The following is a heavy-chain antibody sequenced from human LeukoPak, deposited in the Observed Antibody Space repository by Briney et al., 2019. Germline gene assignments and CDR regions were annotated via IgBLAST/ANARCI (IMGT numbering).Heavy chain of an antibody. D-gene: IGHD3-10*01. V-gene: IGHV3-30*03. Sequence: PGGSLRLSCAASGFTFSSYGMHWVRRAPGKGLEWVAVISYDGSNKYYADSVKGRFTISRDNSKNTLYLQMNSLRAEDTAVYYCAQIASYDCFDYWGQGTLVTVSS. CDR1: GFTFSSYG. CDR3: AQIASYDCFDY. J-gene: IGHJ4*02. CDR2: ISYDGSNK.